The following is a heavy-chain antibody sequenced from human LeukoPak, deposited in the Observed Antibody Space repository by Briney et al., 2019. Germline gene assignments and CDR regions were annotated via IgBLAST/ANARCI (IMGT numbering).Heavy chain of an antibody. CDR3: AKDRGNTMVRGITAFDY. J-gene: IGHJ4*02. Sequence: TGGSLRLSCAASGFTVSNTYMSWVRQAPGKGLEWVSGISGSGGTTYYADSVKGRFTISRDNSKSTLYLQMNSLRAEDTAVYYCAKDRGNTMVRGITAFDYWGQGTLVTVSS. CDR1: GFTVSNTY. D-gene: IGHD3-10*01. CDR2: ISGSGGTT. V-gene: IGHV3-23*01.